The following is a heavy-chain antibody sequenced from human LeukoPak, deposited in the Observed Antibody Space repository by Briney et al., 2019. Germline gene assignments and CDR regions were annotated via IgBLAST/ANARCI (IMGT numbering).Heavy chain of an antibody. Sequence: SETLSLTCSVSGGSISSHYWSWLRQPPGKGLEWIGYVYYSGSTNYNPSLKSRVTISVDTSKNQFSLNLRSVTAADTAVYLCARGGGYSFGHYYFDYWGQGTLVTVSA. J-gene: IGHJ4*02. CDR1: GGSISSHY. D-gene: IGHD5-18*01. CDR3: ARGGGYSFGHYYFDY. CDR2: VYYSGST. V-gene: IGHV4-59*11.